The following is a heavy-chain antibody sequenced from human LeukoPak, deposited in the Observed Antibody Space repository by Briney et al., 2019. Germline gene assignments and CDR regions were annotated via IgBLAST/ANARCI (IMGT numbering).Heavy chain of an antibody. Sequence: GGSLRLSCAASGFTFSTYAMHWVRQAPGKGLEWVAAISYDGSNKNYTDSVKGRFTISRDNSKNTLYLQMNSLRAEDTAVYYCARGVRIAVAGYIDYWGQGTLVTVSS. CDR2: ISYDGSNK. CDR1: GFTFSTYA. D-gene: IGHD6-19*01. CDR3: ARGVRIAVAGYIDY. J-gene: IGHJ4*02. V-gene: IGHV3-30*04.